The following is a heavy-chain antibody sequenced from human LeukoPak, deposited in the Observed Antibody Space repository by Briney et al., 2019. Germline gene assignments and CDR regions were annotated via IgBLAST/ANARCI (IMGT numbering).Heavy chain of an antibody. J-gene: IGHJ4*02. CDR2: IRSKANSYAT. D-gene: IGHD6-13*01. Sequence: GGSLRLSCAASGFTFIGSAMHWVRQASGKGLEWVGRIRSKANSYATAYAASVKGRFTISRDDSKNTAYLQMNSLKTEDTAVYYCTTIAAAGLHHFDYWGQGTLVTVSS. V-gene: IGHV3-73*01. CDR3: TTIAAAGLHHFDY. CDR1: GFTFIGSA.